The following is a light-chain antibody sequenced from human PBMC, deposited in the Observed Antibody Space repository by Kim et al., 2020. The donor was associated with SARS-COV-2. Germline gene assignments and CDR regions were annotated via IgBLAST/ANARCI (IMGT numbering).Light chain of an antibody. CDR2: GTS. Sequence: VMTQSPATLSLSPGERVTLSCRASQDIRINVDKYKQKLGQAPRHLIYGTSTRPTYIPASFSGGGSGRGSALTISSLQSADFAAYYCEQYESWPPTFGRGTKVDIK. CDR3: EQYESWPPT. V-gene: IGKV3-15*01. CDR1: QDIRIN. J-gene: IGKJ1*01.